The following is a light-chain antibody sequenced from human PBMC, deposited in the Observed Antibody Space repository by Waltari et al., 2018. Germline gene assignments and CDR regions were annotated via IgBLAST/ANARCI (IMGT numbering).Light chain of an antibody. CDR2: DNT. Sequence: QSVLTQPPSLSGAPGQRVTNPCTGRCSKMGDGYGFTGYQQFPGTAPKLLIYDNTNRPSGVPARFSGSKSGTSSSLAITGLQAEDEADYYCQSYDSSLRGFYVFGTGTKVTV. CDR3: QSYDSSLRGFYV. CDR1: CSKMGDGYG. V-gene: IGLV1-40*01. J-gene: IGLJ1*01.